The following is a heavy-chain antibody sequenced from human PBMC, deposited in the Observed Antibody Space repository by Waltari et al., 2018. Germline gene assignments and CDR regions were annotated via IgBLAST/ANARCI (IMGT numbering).Heavy chain of an antibody. Sequence: QGQLVESGGGVVQPGRSLTLSCVASRFAFSTYGLHWVRQAPGKRLEWVALITYDGGDNYYADSVKGRFSISRDNSKKTVYLQLGNLGPEDTAVYFCEREARTSSFYYLDLWGQGTLVTVSS. CDR3: EREARTSSFYYLDL. J-gene: IGHJ4*02. V-gene: IGHV3-30*04. CDR1: RFAFSTYG. CDR2: ITYDGGDN. D-gene: IGHD3-9*01.